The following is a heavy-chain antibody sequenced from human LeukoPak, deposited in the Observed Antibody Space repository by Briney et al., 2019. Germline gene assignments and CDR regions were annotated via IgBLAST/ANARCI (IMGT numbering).Heavy chain of an antibody. V-gene: IGHV4-38-2*02. CDR3: ARATGIYEAFDY. Sequence: SETLSLTCTVSGYSISSGYYWGWIRQPPGKGLEWIGSIYHSGSTYYNPSLKSRVTISVDTSKNQLSLKLNSVTAADTAFYYCARATGIYEAFDYWGQGILVTVSS. CDR2: IYHSGST. D-gene: IGHD2-21*02. J-gene: IGHJ4*02. CDR1: GYSISSGYY.